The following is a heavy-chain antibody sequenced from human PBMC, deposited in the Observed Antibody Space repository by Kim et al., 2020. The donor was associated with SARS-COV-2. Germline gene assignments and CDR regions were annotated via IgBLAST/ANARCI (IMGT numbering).Heavy chain of an antibody. Sequence: GGSLRLSCTASGFTFGDYAMSWFRQAPGKGLEWVGFIRSKAYGGTTEYAASVKGRFTISRDDSKSIAYLQMDSLKTEDTAVYYCTRGSSPFYDSSGYYFDYWGQVTLVTVSS. D-gene: IGHD3-22*01. CDR2: IRSKAYGGTT. V-gene: IGHV3-49*03. CDR3: TRGSSPFYDSSGYYFDY. CDR1: GFTFGDYA. J-gene: IGHJ4*02.